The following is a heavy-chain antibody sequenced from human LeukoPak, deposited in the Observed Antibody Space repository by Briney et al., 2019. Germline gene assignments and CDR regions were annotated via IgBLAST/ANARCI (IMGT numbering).Heavy chain of an antibody. V-gene: IGHV3-7*03. J-gene: IGHJ4*02. CDR2: IKQDGREK. Sequence: GGSLRLSCAASGFTFSSYGMHWVRQAPGKGLEWVANIKQDGREKYYVDSVKGRFIISRDNAKNSLYLQMNSLRAEDTAAYYCAKGRRDGHNFDFDYWGQGTLVTVSS. CDR1: GFTFSSYG. D-gene: IGHD5-24*01. CDR3: AKGRRDGHNFDFDY.